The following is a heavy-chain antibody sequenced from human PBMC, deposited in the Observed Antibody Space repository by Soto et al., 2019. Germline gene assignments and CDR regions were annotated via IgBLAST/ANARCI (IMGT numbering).Heavy chain of an antibody. D-gene: IGHD3-16*01. J-gene: IGHJ4*02. Sequence: PGGSLRLSCAASGFTFSSYSMNWVRQAPGKGLEWVSYISTSNSIYADSVKGRFTVSRDNAKNSLSLQMSSLRDEDTAVNYCARDHLYSFDYWGQGALVTVSS. CDR3: ARDHLYSFDY. CDR2: ISTSNS. V-gene: IGHV3-48*02. CDR1: GFTFSSYS.